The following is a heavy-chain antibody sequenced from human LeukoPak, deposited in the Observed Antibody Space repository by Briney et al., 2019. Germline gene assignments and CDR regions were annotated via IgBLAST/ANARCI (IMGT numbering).Heavy chain of an antibody. CDR1: GFFFSSYG. CDR3: AKDRWLRAAAADSWFDP. D-gene: IGHD6-13*01. Sequence: PGGSLRLSCAASGFFFSSYGMHWVRQAPGKGLEWVAFIRYDGSNKYYADSVKGRFTVSRDNSKNTLYLQMNSLRPEDTAVYYCAKDRWLRAAAADSWFDPWGQGTLVTVSS. V-gene: IGHV3-30*02. CDR2: IRYDGSNK. J-gene: IGHJ5*02.